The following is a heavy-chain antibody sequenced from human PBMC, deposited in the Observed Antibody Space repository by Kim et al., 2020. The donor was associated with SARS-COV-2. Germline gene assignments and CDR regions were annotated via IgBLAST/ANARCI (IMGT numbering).Heavy chain of an antibody. D-gene: IGHD3-3*01. V-gene: IGHV3-48*03. J-gene: IGHJ6*02. Sequence: GGSLRLSCAASGFTFSSYEMNWVRQAPGKGLEWVSYISSSGSTIYYADSVKGRFTISRDNAKNSLYLQMNSLRAEDTAVYYCARGRYYDFWSGFPNYGMDVWGQETTVTVSS. CDR3: ARGRYYDFWSGFPNYGMDV. CDR1: GFTFSSYE. CDR2: ISSSGSTI.